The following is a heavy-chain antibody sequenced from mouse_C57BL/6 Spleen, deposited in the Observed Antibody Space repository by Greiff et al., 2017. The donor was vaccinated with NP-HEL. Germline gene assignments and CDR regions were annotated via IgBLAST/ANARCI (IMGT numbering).Heavy chain of an antibody. J-gene: IGHJ4*01. CDR3: ARHSLYAMDY. CDR2: IHPNSGST. Sequence: QVQLQQPGAELVKPGASVKLSCKASGYTFTSYWMHWVKQRPGQGLEWIGMIHPNSGSTNYNEKFKSKATLTVDKSSSTAYMKLSSLTSEDSAVYYCARHSLYAMDYWGQGTSVTVSS. V-gene: IGHV1-64*01. CDR1: GYTFTSYW.